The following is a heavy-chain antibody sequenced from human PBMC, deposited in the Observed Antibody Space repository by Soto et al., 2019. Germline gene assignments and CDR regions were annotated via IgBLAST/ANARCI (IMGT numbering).Heavy chain of an antibody. CDR2: IYYSGST. Sequence: SETLSLTCTVSGGSISSGDYYWSWIRQPPGKGLEWIGYIYYSGSTYYNPSLKSRVTISVDTSKNQFSLKLSSVTAADTAVYYCARDSGKEYSSTGMDVWGQGTTVTVSS. CDR3: ARDSGKEYSSTGMDV. D-gene: IGHD6-6*01. V-gene: IGHV4-30-4*01. J-gene: IGHJ6*02. CDR1: GGSISSGDYY.